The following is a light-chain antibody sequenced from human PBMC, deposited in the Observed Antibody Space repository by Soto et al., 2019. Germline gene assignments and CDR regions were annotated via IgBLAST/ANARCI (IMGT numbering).Light chain of an antibody. V-gene: IGKV1-33*01. CDR3: QQYYGLPPLT. Sequence: DIQMAQSPSSLSASVGDRVTITCRASQGIGNDLGWYQQKPGKAPNLLIYHASKLAKGVTSRFSGSGSGTDFSFIITSLQREDLATYYCQQYYGLPPLTFGQGTRLEIK. CDR1: QGIGND. CDR2: HAS. J-gene: IGKJ5*01.